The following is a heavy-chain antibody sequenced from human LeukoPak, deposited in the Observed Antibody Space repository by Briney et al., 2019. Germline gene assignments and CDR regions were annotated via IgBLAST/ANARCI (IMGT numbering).Heavy chain of an antibody. CDR3: ARDLYRIVVVPHYFDY. V-gene: IGHV3-7*01. CDR1: GFTFSNYW. Sequence: GGSLRLSCAASGFTFSNYWMSWVRQAPGKGLEWVANIKEDGSEKYYVDSVKGRFTISRDNAKKSLYLQMNSLRAEDTAVYYCARDLYRIVVVPHYFDYWGQGTLVTVSS. D-gene: IGHD3-22*01. CDR2: IKEDGSEK. J-gene: IGHJ4*02.